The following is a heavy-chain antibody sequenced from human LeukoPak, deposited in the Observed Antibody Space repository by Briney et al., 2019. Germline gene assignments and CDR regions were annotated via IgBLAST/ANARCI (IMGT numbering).Heavy chain of an antibody. CDR1: GYTFTGYY. CDR2: INPNSGGT. CDR3: ARADLYYYGMDV. Sequence: ASVKVSCKASGYTFTGYYMHWVRQAPGQGLEWMGWINPNSGGTNYAQKFQGWVTMTRDTSISTAYMELSRLGSDDTAVYYCARADLYYYGMDVWGKGTTVTVSS. J-gene: IGHJ6*04. V-gene: IGHV1-2*04.